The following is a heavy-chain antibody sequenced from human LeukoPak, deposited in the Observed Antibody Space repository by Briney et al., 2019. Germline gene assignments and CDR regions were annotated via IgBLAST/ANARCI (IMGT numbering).Heavy chain of an antibody. CDR2: IKQDGSEK. CDR3: ALWFGELSY. CDR1: GFTFSSYW. V-gene: IGHV3-7*01. J-gene: IGHJ4*02. D-gene: IGHD3-10*01. Sequence: GVSLRLSCAASGFTFSSYWMSWVRQAPGKGLEWVANIKQDGSEKYYVDSVKGRFTISRDDAKNSLYLQMNSLRAEDTAVYYCALWFGELSYWGQGTLVTVSS.